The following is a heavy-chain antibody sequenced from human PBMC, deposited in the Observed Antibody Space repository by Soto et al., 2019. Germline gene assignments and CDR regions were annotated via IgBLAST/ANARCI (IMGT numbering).Heavy chain of an antibody. V-gene: IGHV3-15*07. J-gene: IGHJ4*02. Sequence: DVQLVESGGGLVQPGGSLRLSCAASGFTFTNTWMNWVRQAPGRGLEWVGRIKSKTDGGTTDYAAPVKGRFTISRDDSKNTLYLYVDGLKAEDTAVYYCTTVRTYWGQGTLVTVSS. CDR2: IKSKTDGGTT. CDR3: TTVRTY. CDR1: GFTFTNTW.